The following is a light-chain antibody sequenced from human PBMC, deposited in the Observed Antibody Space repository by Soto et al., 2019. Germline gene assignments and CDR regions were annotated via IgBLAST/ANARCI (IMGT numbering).Light chain of an antibody. V-gene: IGKV1-39*01. J-gene: IGKJ1*01. CDR1: QSIGTY. CDR2: AAS. Sequence: DIQMTQSPSSLSASLGDRVTITCRASQSIGTYLNWYQQKPGKAPTVLIFAASTLQSGVPSRFSGSGSGTDFTLTISSLQPEDFATYYCQQSYISFTSTFGQGTKVEIK. CDR3: QQSYISFTST.